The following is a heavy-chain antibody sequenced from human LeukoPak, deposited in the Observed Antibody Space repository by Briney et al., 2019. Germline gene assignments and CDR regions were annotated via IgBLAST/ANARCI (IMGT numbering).Heavy chain of an antibody. J-gene: IGHJ5*02. Sequence: GGSLRLSCAASGFTFSSSWLSWVRQAPGKGLEWVANRSPDGSERNYLDSVKGRFTISRDNPKNSLYVQMNSLSAEDTEVYYRARPRDPCSWGKGILVIVS. D-gene: IGHD2-21*01. CDR1: GFTFSSSW. CDR2: RSPDGSER. V-gene: IGHV3-7*01. CDR3: ARPRDPCS.